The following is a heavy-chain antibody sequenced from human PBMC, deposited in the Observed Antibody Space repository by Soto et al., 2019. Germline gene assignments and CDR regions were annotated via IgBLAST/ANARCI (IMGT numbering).Heavy chain of an antibody. CDR2: IYKSTTT. CDR3: ARGRYCLTGRCFPNWFDS. CDR1: GDSISTVDYF. D-gene: IGHD2-15*01. J-gene: IGHJ5*01. Sequence: SETLSLTCSVSGDSISTVDYFWAWIRQPPGQALEYIGYIYKSTTTYYNPSFESRVAISLDTSKSQFPLNVTSVTAADTAVYFCARGRYCLTGRCFPNWFDSWGQGTLVTVSS. V-gene: IGHV4-30-4*01.